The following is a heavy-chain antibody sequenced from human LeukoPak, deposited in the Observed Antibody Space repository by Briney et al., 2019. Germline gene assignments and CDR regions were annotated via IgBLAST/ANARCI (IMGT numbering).Heavy chain of an antibody. D-gene: IGHD2-2*01. Sequence: ASVKVSCKASGYTFTGYYMHWVRQAPGQGLEWMGWINPNSGGTNYAQKFQGRVIMTRDTSISTAYMELSRLRSDDTAVYYCARDEYQLLWGYYMDVWGKGTTVTVSS. CDR1: GYTFTGYY. V-gene: IGHV1-2*02. CDR2: INPNSGGT. J-gene: IGHJ6*03. CDR3: ARDEYQLLWGYYMDV.